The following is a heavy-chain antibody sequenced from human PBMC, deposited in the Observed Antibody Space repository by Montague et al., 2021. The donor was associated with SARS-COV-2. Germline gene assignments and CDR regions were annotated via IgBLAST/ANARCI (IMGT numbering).Heavy chain of an antibody. D-gene: IGHD6-19*01. CDR1: GGSFSTTRNY. CDR2: IYYTETTYYNPAPISGTT. Sequence: SETLSLTCTLSGGSFSTTRNYWNWIRQPPGKGLEWIGTIYYTETTYYNPAPISGTTYYSPSLRSRGTISLDTSGNQVFLNLRSGTATDTAVYYCSKGGGIGVSDSWGQGTLVTVSS. J-gene: IGHJ4*02. V-gene: IGHV4-39*01. CDR3: SKGGGIGVSDS.